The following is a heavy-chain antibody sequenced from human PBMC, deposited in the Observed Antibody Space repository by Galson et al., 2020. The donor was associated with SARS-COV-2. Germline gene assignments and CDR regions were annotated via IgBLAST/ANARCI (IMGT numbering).Heavy chain of an antibody. J-gene: IGHJ3*02. D-gene: IGHD3-22*01. CDR3: ARLPYYYDSSYAFDI. CDR1: GGSISSSSYY. CDR2: IYYSGST. V-gene: IGHV4-39*01. Sequence: SETLSLTCTVSGGSISSSSYYWGWIRQPPGKGLEWIGSIYYSGSTYYNPSLKSRVTISVDTSKNQFSLKLSSVTAADTAVYYCARLPYYYDSSYAFDICGQGTMVILSS.